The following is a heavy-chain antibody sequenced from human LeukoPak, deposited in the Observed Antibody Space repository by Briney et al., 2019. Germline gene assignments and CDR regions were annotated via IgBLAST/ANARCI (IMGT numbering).Heavy chain of an antibody. V-gene: IGHV1-46*01. J-gene: IGHJ3*02. Sequence: GASVKVSCKASGYTFTSYYMHWVRQAPGQGLEWMGIINPSGGSTGYAQKLQGRVTMTTDTSTSTAYMELRSLRSDDTAVYYCARTGSSGYFSAFDIWGQGTMVTVSS. CDR3: ARTGSSGYFSAFDI. CDR1: GYTFTSYY. D-gene: IGHD3-22*01. CDR2: INPSGGST.